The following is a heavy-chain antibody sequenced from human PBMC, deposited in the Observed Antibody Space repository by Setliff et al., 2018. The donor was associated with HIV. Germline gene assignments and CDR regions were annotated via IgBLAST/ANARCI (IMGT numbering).Heavy chain of an antibody. J-gene: IGHJ4*02. D-gene: IGHD6-13*01. CDR2: IFYNGKT. V-gene: IGHV4-39*07. Sequence: PSETLSLTCAVSGGSISSSDYYWGWIRQPPEKGLEWIGSIFYNGKTIYNPSLRSRVTISVDTSKNQFSLSLSSVTAADTAVYYCARLPDINSWPFDYWARGTLVTVSS. CDR1: GGSISSSDYY. CDR3: ARLPDINSWPFDY.